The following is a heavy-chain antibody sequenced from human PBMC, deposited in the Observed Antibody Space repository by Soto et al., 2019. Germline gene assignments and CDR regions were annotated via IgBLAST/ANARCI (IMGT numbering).Heavy chain of an antibody. D-gene: IGHD6-13*01. J-gene: IGHJ4*02. CDR1: GGGNLRDYR. CDR2: IIPKLGSA. Sequence: AGKVSCKASGGGNLRDYRTTWVRRAPGQGLEWMGGIIPKLGSANYAQNFQGRVTATADESTNTVYMELRSLRSDDTAVYYCAKEPQQLTVSAVYWGQGTQVTVSS. V-gene: IGHV1-69*13. CDR3: AKEPQQLTVSAVY.